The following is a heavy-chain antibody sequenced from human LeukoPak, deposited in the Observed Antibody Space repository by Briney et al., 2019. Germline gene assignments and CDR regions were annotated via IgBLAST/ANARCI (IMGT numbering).Heavy chain of an antibody. Sequence: SETLSLTCTVSGGSISSSSYYWGWIRQPPGKGLEWIGSIYYSGSTYYNPSLKSRVTISVDTSKNPFSLKLSSVTAADTAVYYCARIGGVVEDYWGQGTLVTVSS. D-gene: IGHD2-15*01. CDR1: GGSISSSSYY. CDR2: IYYSGST. CDR3: ARIGGVVEDY. V-gene: IGHV4-39*01. J-gene: IGHJ4*02.